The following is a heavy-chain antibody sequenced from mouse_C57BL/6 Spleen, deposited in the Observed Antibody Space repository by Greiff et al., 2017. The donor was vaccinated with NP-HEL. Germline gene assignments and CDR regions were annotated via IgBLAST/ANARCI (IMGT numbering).Heavy chain of an antibody. Sequence: EVHLVESGGGLVKPGGSLKLSCAASGFTFSSYAMSWVRQTPEKRLEWVATISDGGSYTYYPDNVKGRFTISRDNAKNNLYLQMSHLKSEDTAMYYCARDYYYGHYAMDYWGQGTSVTVSS. D-gene: IGHD1-1*01. V-gene: IGHV5-4*01. CDR1: GFTFSSYA. CDR2: ISDGGSYT. CDR3: ARDYYYGHYAMDY. J-gene: IGHJ4*01.